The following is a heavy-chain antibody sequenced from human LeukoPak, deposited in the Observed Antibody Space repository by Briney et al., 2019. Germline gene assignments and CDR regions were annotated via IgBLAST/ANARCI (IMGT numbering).Heavy chain of an antibody. CDR3: ARVVGLTGYSSNWYSGYYYYMDV. CDR1: GGTFSSFA. J-gene: IGHJ6*03. Sequence: SVKVSCKTSGGTFSSFAITWVRQTPGQGLEWMGGIIPILGTTNYAQKFQDRVTITADKSTSTAYMKLSSLRSEDTAVYFCARVVGLTGYSSNWYSGYYYYMDVWGKGTTVTVSS. V-gene: IGHV1-69*06. D-gene: IGHD6-13*01. CDR2: IIPILGTT.